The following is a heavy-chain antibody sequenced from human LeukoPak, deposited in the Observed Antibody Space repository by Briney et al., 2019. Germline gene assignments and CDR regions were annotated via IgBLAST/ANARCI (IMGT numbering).Heavy chain of an antibody. Sequence: SETLSLTCTVSGASISGFYWNWVRQPGGKGLEWIGRMYTSGTTNYNPSLKSRVTMSVDTSKNQFSLNLSSVTAADTAVYYRARDPPWGCVVFNYWGQGTLVTVSS. V-gene: IGHV4-4*07. CDR2: MYTSGTT. CDR3: ARDPPWGCVVFNY. D-gene: IGHD3-16*01. CDR1: GASISGFY. J-gene: IGHJ4*02.